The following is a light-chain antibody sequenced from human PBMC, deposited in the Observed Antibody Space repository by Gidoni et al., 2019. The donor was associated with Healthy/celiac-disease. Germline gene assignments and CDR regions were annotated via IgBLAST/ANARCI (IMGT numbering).Light chain of an antibody. CDR3: MQALQPLT. J-gene: IGKJ4*01. CDR2: LGS. Sequence: DIVMTQSPLSLPVTPGEPDSISCRSSQSLLHSNGYNYLDWYLQKPGQSPQLLIYLGSNRASGVPDRFSGSGSGTDFTLKISRVEAEDVGVYYCMQALQPLTFGGGTKVEIK. CDR1: QSLLHSNGYNY. V-gene: IGKV2-28*01.